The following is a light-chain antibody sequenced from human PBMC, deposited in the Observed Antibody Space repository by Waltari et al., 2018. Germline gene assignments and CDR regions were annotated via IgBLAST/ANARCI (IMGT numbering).Light chain of an antibody. CDR1: QSVGRT. J-gene: IGKJ1*01. Sequence: EIVLTQSPGTLSLSPGERATLSCWTSQSVGRTLAWYQQKPGQPPRLLIYGASIRATGIPNRVSGSWSWTEFSLPLRRLEPEDFGVYYCQHYVHLAVTFGQGAKVENK. CDR2: GAS. CDR3: QHYVHLAVT. V-gene: IGKV3-20*01.